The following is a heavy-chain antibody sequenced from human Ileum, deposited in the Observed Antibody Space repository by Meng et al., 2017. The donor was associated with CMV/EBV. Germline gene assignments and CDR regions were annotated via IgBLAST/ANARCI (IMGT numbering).Heavy chain of an antibody. V-gene: IGHV5-51*01. CDR1: GYSFTSYW. CDR2: IYPGDSDT. CDR3: ARMTVSNYFDY. D-gene: IGHD3-16*02. Sequence: GGSLRLSCKGSGYSFTSYWIGWLRQMPGKGLEWMGIIYPGDSDTRYSPSFQGQVTISADKSISTAYLQWTSQKASDTAMYYCARMTVSNYFDYWGQGTLVTVSS. J-gene: IGHJ4*02.